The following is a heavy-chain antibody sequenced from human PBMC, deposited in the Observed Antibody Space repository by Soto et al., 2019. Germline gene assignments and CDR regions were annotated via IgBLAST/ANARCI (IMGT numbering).Heavy chain of an antibody. CDR3: ARKYYDILTGYFYPTWFDP. D-gene: IGHD3-9*01. V-gene: IGHV1-18*01. CDR2: ISAYNGNT. Sequence: ASVTVSCKASGYTFTSYGISWVRQAPGQGLEWMGWISAYNGNTNYAQKLQGRVTMTTDTSTSTAYMELRSLRSDDTAVYYCARKYYDILTGYFYPTWFDPWGQGTLVTVSS. CDR1: GYTFTSYG. J-gene: IGHJ5*02.